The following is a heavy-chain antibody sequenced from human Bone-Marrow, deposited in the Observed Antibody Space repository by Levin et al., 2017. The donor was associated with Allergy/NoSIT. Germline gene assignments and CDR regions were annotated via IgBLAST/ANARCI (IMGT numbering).Heavy chain of an antibody. V-gene: IGHV3-30*03. CDR1: GFIFSNYA. Sequence: GGSLRLSCAASGFIFSNYAMHWVRQAPGKGLEWVALISYDGSQKYSADSVKGRFTISRDNSRSTLFLQMSSLRDEDTAVYYCVRDVLLEGVGATAYLDSWGQGTLVTVSS. CDR2: ISYDGSQK. J-gene: IGHJ4*02. D-gene: IGHD1-26*01. CDR3: VRDVLLEGVGATAYLDS.